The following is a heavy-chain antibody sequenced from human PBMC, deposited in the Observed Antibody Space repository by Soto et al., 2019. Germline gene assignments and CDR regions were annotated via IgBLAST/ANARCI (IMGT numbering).Heavy chain of an antibody. V-gene: IGHV1-69*12. CDR3: AGGGYYDSSGYYYVDWYFAL. CDR2: IIPIFGTA. D-gene: IGHD3-22*01. CDR1: GGTFSSYA. Sequence: QVQLVQSGAEVKKPGSSVKVSCKASGGTFSSYAISWVRQAPGQGPEWMGGIIPIFGTANYAQKFQGRVTITADESTSTAYMERSSLRSEETAVYYCAGGGYYDSSGYYYVDWYFALWGRGTLVTVSS. J-gene: IGHJ2*01.